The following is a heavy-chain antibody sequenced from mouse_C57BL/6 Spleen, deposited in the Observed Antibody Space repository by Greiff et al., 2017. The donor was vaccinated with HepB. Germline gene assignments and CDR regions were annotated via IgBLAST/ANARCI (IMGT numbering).Heavy chain of an antibody. CDR1: GYTFTDYY. Sequence: EVKVVESGPVLVKPGASVKMSCKASGYTFTDYYMNWVKQSHGKSLEWIGVINPYNGGTSYNQKFKGKATLTVDKSSSTAYMELNSLTSEDSAVYYCARRGSYYRLAYWGQGTLVTVSA. D-gene: IGHD2-12*01. V-gene: IGHV1-19*01. J-gene: IGHJ3*01. CDR3: ARRGSYYRLAY. CDR2: INPYNGGT.